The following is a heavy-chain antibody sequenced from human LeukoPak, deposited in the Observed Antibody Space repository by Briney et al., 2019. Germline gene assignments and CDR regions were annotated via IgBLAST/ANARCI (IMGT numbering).Heavy chain of an antibody. CDR2: IYHSGST. CDR3: ARSAPYYYGSGTNTNYFDY. D-gene: IGHD3-10*01. J-gene: IGHJ4*02. CDR1: GGSISSGGYY. Sequence: KTSETLSLTCTVSGGSISSGGYYWSWIRQPPGKGLEWIGYIYHSGSTYYNPSLKSRVTISVDRSKNQFSLKLSSVTAADTAVYYCARSAPYYYGSGTNTNYFDYWGQGTLVTVSS. V-gene: IGHV4-30-2*01.